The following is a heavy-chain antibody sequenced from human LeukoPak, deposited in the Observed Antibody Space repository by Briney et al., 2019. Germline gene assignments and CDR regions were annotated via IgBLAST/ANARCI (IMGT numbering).Heavy chain of an antibody. D-gene: IGHD3-22*01. Sequence: GGSLRLSCAASGFSFSNAWMNWVRQAPGKGLEWVGLIKRKTDGGTADYAAPVKGRFTISRDDSKNTVHLQMNSLKTEDTAVYYCITDENYYDSSGYHYRDYWGQGTLSPSPQ. CDR2: IKRKTDGGTA. CDR1: GFSFSNAW. CDR3: ITDENYYDSSGYHYRDY. V-gene: IGHV3-15*01. J-gene: IGHJ4*02.